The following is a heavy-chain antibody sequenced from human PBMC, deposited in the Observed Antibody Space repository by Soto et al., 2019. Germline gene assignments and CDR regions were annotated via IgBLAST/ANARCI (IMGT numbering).Heavy chain of an antibody. CDR1: GYTFTAYY. V-gene: IGHV1-2*02. D-gene: IGHD3-10*02. CDR3: ARNMDYYYGRGSGNGHGF. J-gene: IGHJ6*02. Sequence: QVQLVQSGAEVKEPGDSVRVSCEASGYTFTAYYIHWVRQAPGQGLEWMGWINPKFGDTTYAQDFQGRVSMSRDMSISTVYMELRRLTSDDTARYYCARNMDYYYGRGSGNGHGFWGQGTTVTV. CDR2: INPKFGDT.